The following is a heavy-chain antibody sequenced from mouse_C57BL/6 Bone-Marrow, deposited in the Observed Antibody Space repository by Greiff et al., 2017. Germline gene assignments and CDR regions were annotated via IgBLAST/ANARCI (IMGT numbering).Heavy chain of an antibody. D-gene: IGHD1-1*01. V-gene: IGHV1-82*01. CDR3: APLITTVPFAY. CDR1: GYAFSSSW. Sequence: VQLQQSGPELVKPGASVKISCKASGYAFSSSWMNWVKQRPGKGLEWIGRIYPGDGDTNYNGKFKGKATLTADKSSSTAYMQLSSLTSEDSAVYFCAPLITTVPFAYWGQGTLVTVSA. CDR2: IYPGDGDT. J-gene: IGHJ3*01.